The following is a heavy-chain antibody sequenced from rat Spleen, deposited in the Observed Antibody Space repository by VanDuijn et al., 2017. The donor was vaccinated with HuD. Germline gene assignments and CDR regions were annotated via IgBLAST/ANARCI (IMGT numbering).Heavy chain of an antibody. J-gene: IGHJ2*01. D-gene: IGHD1-11*01. Sequence: EVQLVESDGGLVQPGRSLKLSCAASGFTFGDFYMAWVRQAPTKGLEWVASISPGGVNTYYRDSVKGRFTISRDNAKSTLYLQMDSLRSEDTATYYCARAIRSAGLYYFDYWGQGVMVTVSS. CDR1: GFTFGDFY. V-gene: IGHV5-25*01. CDR3: ARAIRSAGLYYFDY. CDR2: ISPGGVNT.